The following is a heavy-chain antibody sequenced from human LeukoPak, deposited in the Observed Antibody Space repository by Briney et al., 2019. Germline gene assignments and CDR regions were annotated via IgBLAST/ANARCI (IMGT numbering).Heavy chain of an antibody. CDR1: GFTFSNYW. CDR2: INSDGSST. CDR3: ARVPYCSSTSCFSWFNP. D-gene: IGHD2-2*01. J-gene: IGHJ5*02. V-gene: IGHV3-74*01. Sequence: GGSLRLSCAASGFTFSNYWMHWVRQAPGKGLVWVSRINSDGSSTDYADSVKGRFTISRDNAKNTLYLQMNSLRAEDTAVYYCARVPYCSSTSCFSWFNPWGQGTLVTVSS.